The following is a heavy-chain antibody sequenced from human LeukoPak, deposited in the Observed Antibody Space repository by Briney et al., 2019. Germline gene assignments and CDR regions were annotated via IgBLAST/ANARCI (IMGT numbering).Heavy chain of an antibody. CDR1: GFTVSSIY. CDR3: ARDQARHDSSGYYDYYYYYYGMDV. J-gene: IGHJ6*02. CDR2: IYSGGRT. V-gene: IGHV3-66*01. D-gene: IGHD3-22*01. Sequence: GGSLRLSCAASGFTVSSIYISWVRPAPGEGLGWVSVIYSGGRTYYADSVKGRFTISRDNSKNTLYLQMNSLRAEDTAVYYCARDQARHDSSGYYDYYYYYYGMDVWGQGTTVSVSS.